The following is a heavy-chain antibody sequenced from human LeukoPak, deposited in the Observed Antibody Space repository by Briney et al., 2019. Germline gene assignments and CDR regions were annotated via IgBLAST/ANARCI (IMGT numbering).Heavy chain of an antibody. CDR2: ISYDGSNK. CDR3: AKLNWNDGIDY. J-gene: IGHJ4*02. D-gene: IGHD1-1*01. CDR1: GFTFSSYG. V-gene: IGHV3-30*18. Sequence: PGRSLRLSCAASGFTFSSYGMHRVRQAPGKGLEWVAVISYDGSNKYYADSVKGRFTISRDNSKNTLYLQMNSLRAEDTAVYYCAKLNWNDGIDYWGQGTLVTVSS.